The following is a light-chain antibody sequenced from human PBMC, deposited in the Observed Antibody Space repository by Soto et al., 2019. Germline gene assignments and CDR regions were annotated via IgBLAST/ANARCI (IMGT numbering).Light chain of an antibody. CDR2: EVS. CDR3: CSSAGTFYV. CDR1: SSDVGSYNV. V-gene: IGLV2-23*02. J-gene: IGLJ1*01. Sequence: SALPQPASVSGSPGQSITISCTGTSSDVGSYNVVSWYQQHPGKAPKLLIYEVSKRPSGVPDSFSGSKSGNTASLTISGLQAEDEADYYCCSSAGTFYVFGTGTKVTVL.